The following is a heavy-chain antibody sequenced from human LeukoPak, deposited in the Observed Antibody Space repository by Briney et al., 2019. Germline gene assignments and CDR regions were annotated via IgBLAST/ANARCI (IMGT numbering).Heavy chain of an antibody. CDR3: AKDGSWGDYYFYFYMDV. CDR2: ISASGHYT. J-gene: IGHJ6*03. Sequence: PGGSLRLSCEASGSGFTFGNFALSWVRQAPGKGPEWLSGISASGHYTYYAESVKGRFTISRDNFKNTLYIDMNSLRAEDTAVYYWAKDGSWGDYYFYFYMDVWGKGTTVTVSS. D-gene: IGHD3-16*01. CDR1: GSGFTFGNFA. V-gene: IGHV3-23*01.